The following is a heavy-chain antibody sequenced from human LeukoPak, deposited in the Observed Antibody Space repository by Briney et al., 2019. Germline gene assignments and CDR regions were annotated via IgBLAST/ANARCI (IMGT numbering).Heavy chain of an antibody. CDR1: GGSISSSSYY. D-gene: IGHD3-22*01. V-gene: IGHV4-39*01. Sequence: SETLSLTCTVSGGSISSSSYYWGWIRQPPGKGLEWIGSIYYSGSTYYNPSLKSRVTISVDTSKNQFSLKLSSVTAADTAVYYCASTGHYYYDCSGYYYLWGQGTLVTVSS. CDR3: ASTGHYYYDCSGYYYL. J-gene: IGHJ4*02. CDR2: IYYSGST.